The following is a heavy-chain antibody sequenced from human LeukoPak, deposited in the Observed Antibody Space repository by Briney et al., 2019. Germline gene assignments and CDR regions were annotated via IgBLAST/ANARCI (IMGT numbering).Heavy chain of an antibody. D-gene: IGHD3-10*01. V-gene: IGHV1-2*02. CDR3: ARPLYGSGSYNWFDP. CDR2: INPNSGGT. Sequence: GGSLRLSCAASGFTFSSYGMHWVRQAPGQGLEWMGWINPNSGGTNYAQKFQGRVTMTRDTSISTAYMELSRLRSDDTAVYYCARPLYGSGSYNWFDPWGQGTLVTVSS. CDR1: GFTFSSYG. J-gene: IGHJ5*02.